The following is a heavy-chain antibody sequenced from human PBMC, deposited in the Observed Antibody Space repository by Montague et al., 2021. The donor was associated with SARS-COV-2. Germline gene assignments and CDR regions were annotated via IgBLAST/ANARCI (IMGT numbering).Heavy chain of an antibody. Sequence: SLRLSCAASGFTFSSYGMHWVRQAPGKGLEWVAVISYDGSNKYYADSVKGRFTISRDNSKNTLYLQMNSLRAEDTAVYYCARDLTYYDILTGYFAESLHYYYYYGMDVWGQGTTVTVSS. CDR3: ARDLTYYDILTGYFAESLHYYYYYGMDV. CDR1: GFTFSSYG. D-gene: IGHD3-9*01. V-gene: IGHV3-33*05. J-gene: IGHJ6*02. CDR2: ISYDGSNK.